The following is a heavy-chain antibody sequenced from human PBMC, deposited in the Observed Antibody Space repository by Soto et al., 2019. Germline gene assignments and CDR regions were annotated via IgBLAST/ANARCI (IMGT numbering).Heavy chain of an antibody. CDR3: AKSRDHTVTTVFDY. J-gene: IGHJ4*02. CDR2: ISYDGSNK. Sequence: HPVGSLRLSCAASGFTFSSYGMHWVRQAPGKGLEWVAVISYDGSNKYYADSVKGRFTISRDNSKNTLYLQMNSLRAEDTAVYYCAKSRDHTVTTVFDYWGRGTLVTVSS. D-gene: IGHD4-4*01. V-gene: IGHV3-30*18. CDR1: GFTFSSYG.